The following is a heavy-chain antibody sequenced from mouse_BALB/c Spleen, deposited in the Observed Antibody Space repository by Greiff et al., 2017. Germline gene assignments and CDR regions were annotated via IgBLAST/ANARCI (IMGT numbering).Heavy chain of an antibody. CDR2: ISNGGGST. J-gene: IGHJ3*01. D-gene: IGHD1-2*01. CDR3: ASITTASWFAY. CDR1: GFTFSSYT. Sequence: EVKVEESGGGLVQPGGSLKLSCAASGFTFSSYTMSWVRQTPEKRLEWVAYISNGGGSTYYPDTVKGRFTISRDNAKNTLYLQMSSLKSEDTAMYYCASITTASWFAYWGQGTLVTVSA. V-gene: IGHV5-12-2*01.